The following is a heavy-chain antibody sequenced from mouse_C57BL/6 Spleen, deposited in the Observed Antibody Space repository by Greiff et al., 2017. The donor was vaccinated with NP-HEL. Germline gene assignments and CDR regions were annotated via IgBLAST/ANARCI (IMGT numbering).Heavy chain of an antibody. J-gene: IGHJ3*01. CDR3: ASDYYGSSWWFAY. CDR1: GYTFTSYW. Sequence: QVQLQQPGAELVKPGASVKLSCKASGYTFTSYWMHWVKQRPGQGLEWIGMIHPNSGSTNYNEKFKSKATLTVDKSSSTAYMQLSSLTSEDSAVDYCASDYYGSSWWFAYWGQGTLVTVSA. D-gene: IGHD1-1*01. V-gene: IGHV1-64*01. CDR2: IHPNSGST.